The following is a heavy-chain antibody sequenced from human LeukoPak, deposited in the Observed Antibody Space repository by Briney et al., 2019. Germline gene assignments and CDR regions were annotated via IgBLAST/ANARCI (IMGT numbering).Heavy chain of an antibody. CDR3: ARGDTPRTITYVIVVDNGGAFDI. CDR2: IHPGDSDT. CDR1: GYSFANYW. J-gene: IGHJ3*02. D-gene: IGHD3-22*01. Sequence: GESLKISCKGSGYSFANYWIGWVRQMPGKGLEWMGIIHPGDSDTRYSPSFQGQVTISADKSISTAYLQWSSLKASDTAMYYCARGDTPRTITYVIVVDNGGAFDIWGQGTMVTVSS. V-gene: IGHV5-51*01.